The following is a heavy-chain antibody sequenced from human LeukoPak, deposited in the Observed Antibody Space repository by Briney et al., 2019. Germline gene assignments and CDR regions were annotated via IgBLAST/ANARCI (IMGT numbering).Heavy chain of an antibody. CDR3: ASGGIYYGAAFDF. V-gene: IGHV3-74*01. J-gene: IGHJ4*02. D-gene: IGHD1-26*01. Sequence: GGSLRLSCAASGFTFSSYWMHWVRQAPGKGLVWVSRIKSDGSRINYADSVKGRFTISRDNAKNSLYLQMNSLRAEDTALYYCASGGIYYGAAFDFWGQGSLVTVSA. CDR2: IKSDGSRI. CDR1: GFTFSSYW.